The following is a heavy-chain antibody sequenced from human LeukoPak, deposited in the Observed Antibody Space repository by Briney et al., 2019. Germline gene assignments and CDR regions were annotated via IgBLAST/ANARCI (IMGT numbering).Heavy chain of an antibody. J-gene: IGHJ6*03. CDR2: INHSGST. CDR1: GGSFSGYY. V-gene: IGHV4-34*01. Sequence: PSETLSLTCAVYGGSFSGYYWSWIRQPPGKGLEWIGEINHSGSTNYNPSLKSRVTISVDTSKNQFSLTLSSVTAADTAVYHCARDIRSHNGPGGYYYYYMDVWGKGTTVTVSS. CDR3: ARDIRSHNGPGGYYYYYMDV. D-gene: IGHD2-8*01.